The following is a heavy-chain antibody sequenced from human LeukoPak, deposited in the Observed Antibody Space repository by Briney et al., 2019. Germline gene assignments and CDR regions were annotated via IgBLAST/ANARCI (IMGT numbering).Heavy chain of an antibody. V-gene: IGHV1-69*15. J-gene: IGHJ5*02. CDR1: GGTFTSYA. D-gene: IGHD1-26*01. CDR2: IIPISGTT. Sequence: SVKVSCKTSGGTFTSYAITWVRQAPGQGLEWMGKIIPISGTTNYAQKFQGRVTFTADESTSTAYMELSSLRSEDTALYYCARKLRLGGNWFDPWGQGTLGTVSS. CDR3: ARKLRLGGNWFDP.